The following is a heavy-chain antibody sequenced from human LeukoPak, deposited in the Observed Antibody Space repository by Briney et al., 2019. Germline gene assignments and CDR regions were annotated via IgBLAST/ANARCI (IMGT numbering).Heavy chain of an antibody. CDR2: IYYSGST. J-gene: IGHJ6*02. V-gene: IGHV4-39*07. CDR3: ARAYGSGYYYYYGMDV. Sequence: PSETLSLTCTVSGGSISSSSYYWGWIRQPPGKGLEWIGSIYYSGSTYYNPSLKSRVTISVDTSKNQFSLKLSSVTAADTAVYYCARAYGSGYYYYYGMDVWGQGTTVTVSS. CDR1: GGSISSSSYY. D-gene: IGHD3-10*01.